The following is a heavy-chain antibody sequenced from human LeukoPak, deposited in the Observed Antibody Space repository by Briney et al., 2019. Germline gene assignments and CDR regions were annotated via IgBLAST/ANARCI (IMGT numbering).Heavy chain of an antibody. V-gene: IGHV4-59*01. CDR2: IHYSGST. CDR3: ACGTYYYFGY. D-gene: IGHD1-26*01. J-gene: IGHJ4*02. Sequence: SETLSLTCTVSGGSISSYYWSLIRQPPGKGLEWIGYIHYSGSTNYNPSLKSRVTISVDTSENQFSLNLNSVTAADTALYYCACGTYYYFGYWGQGTLVTVSS. CDR1: GGSISSYY.